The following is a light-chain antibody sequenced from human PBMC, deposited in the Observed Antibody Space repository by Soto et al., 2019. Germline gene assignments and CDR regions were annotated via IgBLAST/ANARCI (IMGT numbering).Light chain of an antibody. J-gene: IGKJ4*01. Sequence: EIVLTQSPGTLSFSPGESATLSLRASQSVGRTYLAWFQHKPDQAPRILIYDASNRATGVPDRFSGSGSGTEFTLSVTRLGPEDFAVYYCHQYAVSPLTFGGGTTVEIK. V-gene: IGKV3-20*01. CDR1: QSVGRTY. CDR3: HQYAVSPLT. CDR2: DAS.